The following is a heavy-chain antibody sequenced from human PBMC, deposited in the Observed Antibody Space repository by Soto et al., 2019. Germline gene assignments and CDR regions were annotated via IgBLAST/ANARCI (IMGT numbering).Heavy chain of an antibody. CDR1: GFTFSSYS. CDR3: AREGVDGYGARYAD. D-gene: IGHD5-12*01. CDR2: ISSSSSYI. V-gene: IGHV3-21*01. J-gene: IGHJ4*02. Sequence: GGSLRLSCAASGFTFSSYSMNWVRQAPGKGLEWVSSISSSSSYIYYADSVKGRFTISRDNAKNSLYLQMNSLRAEDTAVYYCAREGVDGYGARYADWGQGTLVTVSS.